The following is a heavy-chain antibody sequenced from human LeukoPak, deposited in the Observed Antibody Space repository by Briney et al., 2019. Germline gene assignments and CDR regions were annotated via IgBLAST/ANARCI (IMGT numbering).Heavy chain of an antibody. CDR3: ARDLYSSGWFDY. J-gene: IGHJ4*02. CDR2: IYHSGST. CDR1: GGSISSSNW. V-gene: IGHV4-4*02. Sequence: SETLSLTCAVSGGSISSSNWWSWARQPPGKGLEWIGEIYHSGSTNYNPSLKSRVTISVDKSKNQFSLKLSSVTAADTAVYYCARDLYSSGWFDYWGQGTLVTVSS. D-gene: IGHD6-19*01.